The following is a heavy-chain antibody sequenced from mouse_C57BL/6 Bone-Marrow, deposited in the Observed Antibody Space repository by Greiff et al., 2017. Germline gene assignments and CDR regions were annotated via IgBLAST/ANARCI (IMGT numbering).Heavy chain of an antibody. V-gene: IGHV1-55*01. Sequence: QVQLQQPGAELVKPGASVKMSCKASGYTFTSYWITWVKQRPGQGLEWIGDIYPGSGSTNYNEKFKSKATLTVDTSSSTAYMQLSSLTSEDSAVYYCAGWDHYYGNYPYAMDYWGQGTSVTVSS. D-gene: IGHD2-1*01. CDR3: AGWDHYYGNYPYAMDY. CDR1: GYTFTSYW. CDR2: IYPGSGST. J-gene: IGHJ4*01.